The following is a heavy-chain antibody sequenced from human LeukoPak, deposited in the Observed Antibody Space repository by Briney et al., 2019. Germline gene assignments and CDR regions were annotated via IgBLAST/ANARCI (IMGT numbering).Heavy chain of an antibody. Sequence: PGGSLRLSCSASGFTFSDYYMSWIRQAPGKGLEWVSAITDSGASTYYADSVKGRFTISRDSSKNTLDLQMNSLRAEDTAVYYCAKGSRGSRPYYFDYWGQGTLVTVSS. V-gene: IGHV3-23*01. J-gene: IGHJ4*02. CDR2: ITDSGAST. D-gene: IGHD3-16*01. CDR3: AKGSRGSRPYYFDY. CDR1: GFTFSDYY.